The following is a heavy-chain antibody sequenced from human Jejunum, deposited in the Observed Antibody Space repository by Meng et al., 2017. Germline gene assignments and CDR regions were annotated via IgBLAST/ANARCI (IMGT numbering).Heavy chain of an antibody. CDR3: ARGNEYSNYGADF. CDR1: GGSISDYY. CDR2: INDSGST. Sequence: QVQLQQWGAGLLKPSETLSLTCAVYGGSISDYYWTWNRQPPGKGLDWSGEINDSGSTNYSPALKSRVTISVDASKSQFYRRVSSVTAADTAVYYFARGNEYSNYGADFWGQGTLVTVSS. J-gene: IGHJ4*02. D-gene: IGHD4-11*01. V-gene: IGHV4-34*01.